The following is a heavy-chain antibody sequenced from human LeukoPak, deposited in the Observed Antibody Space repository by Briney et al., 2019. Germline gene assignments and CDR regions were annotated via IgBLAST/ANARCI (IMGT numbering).Heavy chain of an antibody. D-gene: IGHD1-1*01. CDR1: GFTFDDYA. V-gene: IGHV3-9*01. J-gene: IGHJ6*03. Sequence: GGSLRLSCAASGFTFDDYAMHWVRQAPGKGLEWVSGISWNSGSIGYADSVKGRFTISRDNSKNSLYLEMNSLRVEDTAIYYCARDATTAIGTVYMDVWGKGTTVTISS. CDR3: ARDATTAIGTVYMDV. CDR2: ISWNSGSI.